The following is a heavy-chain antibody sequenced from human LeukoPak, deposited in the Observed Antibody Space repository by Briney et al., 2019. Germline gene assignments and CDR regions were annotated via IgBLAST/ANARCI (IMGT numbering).Heavy chain of an antibody. CDR3: ARADRIVGAPLDI. D-gene: IGHD1-26*01. CDR1: GFTFSSYS. J-gene: IGHJ3*02. Sequence: HPGGSLRLSCAASGFTFSSYSMNWVRQAPGKGLEWVSYISSSSSTIYYADSVKGRFTISRDNAKNSLYLQMNSLRAEDTAVYYCARADRIVGAPLDIWGQGTMVTVSS. V-gene: IGHV3-48*04. CDR2: ISSSSSTI.